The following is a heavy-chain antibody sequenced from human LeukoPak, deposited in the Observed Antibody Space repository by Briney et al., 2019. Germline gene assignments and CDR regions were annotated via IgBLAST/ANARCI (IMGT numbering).Heavy chain of an antibody. CDR1: GGSISNYY. D-gene: IGHD1-26*01. J-gene: IGHJ5*02. V-gene: IGHV4-59*08. Sequence: SETLSLTWTVSGGSISNYYWSWIRQPPGKGLEWIGYVYASGSTKYNPSLNSRVTISLDTSKSQFSLRLSSVTVADTAVYYCARRGGSGSSYCFDPWGQGTLVTVSS. CDR3: ARRGGSGSSYCFDP. CDR2: VYASGST.